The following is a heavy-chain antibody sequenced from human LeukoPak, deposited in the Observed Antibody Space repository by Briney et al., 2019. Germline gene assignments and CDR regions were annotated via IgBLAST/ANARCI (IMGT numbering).Heavy chain of an antibody. CDR3: ARGYCSGGSCYSSYYYSYMDV. D-gene: IGHD2-15*01. J-gene: IGHJ6*03. Sequence: PSETLSLTCTVSGGSISSSSYYWGWIRQPPGKGLEWIGSINYSGSTYYNPSLKSRVTISVDRPKNQFSLKLSSVTAADTAVYYCARGYCSGGSCYSSYYYSYMDVWGKGTTVTVSS. CDR2: INYSGST. CDR1: GGSISSSSYY. V-gene: IGHV4-39*07.